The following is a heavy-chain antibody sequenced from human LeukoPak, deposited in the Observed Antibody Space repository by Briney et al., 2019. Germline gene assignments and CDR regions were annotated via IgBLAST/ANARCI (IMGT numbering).Heavy chain of an antibody. CDR3: ARGPTNGAFITMLPIDY. Sequence: PSETLSLTCSVSDGSITSSSYYWGWIRQPPGKGLEWIGEINHSGSTNYNPSLKSRVTISVDTSKNQFSLKLSSVTAADTAVYYCARGPTNGAFITMLPIDYWGQGTLVTVSS. D-gene: IGHD3-10*01. J-gene: IGHJ4*02. CDR2: INHSGST. V-gene: IGHV4-39*07. CDR1: DGSITSSSYY.